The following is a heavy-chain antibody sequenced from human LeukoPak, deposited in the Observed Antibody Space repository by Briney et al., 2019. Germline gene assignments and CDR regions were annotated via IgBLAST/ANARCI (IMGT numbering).Heavy chain of an antibody. CDR2: VYATGTT. J-gene: IGHJ4*02. D-gene: IGHD6-19*01. CDR1: GGSISSSSYY. CDR3: ARVGSGGAWFDF. Sequence: PSETLSLTCTVSGGSISSSSYYWGWIRQPPGKGLEWIAYVYATGTTNYNPSLKTRATISIDTSKNQLSLTLTSLTATDTAVYYCARVGSGGAWFDFWGQGALVSISS. V-gene: IGHV4-61*05.